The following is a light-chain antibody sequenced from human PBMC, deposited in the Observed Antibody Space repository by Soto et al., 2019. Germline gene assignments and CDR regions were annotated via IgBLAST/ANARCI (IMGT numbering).Light chain of an antibody. CDR1: QSASTN. J-gene: IGKJ4*01. CDR3: QQYKNWPPLT. Sequence: EIVMTQSPATLSVSPGERATFSCRASQSASTNVAWYQQKTGQAPRLLIYDASTRATGIPARFSGSGSGTEFTLTISSLQSEDFAVYYCQQYKNWPPLTFGGGNKVEIK. CDR2: DAS. V-gene: IGKV3-15*01.